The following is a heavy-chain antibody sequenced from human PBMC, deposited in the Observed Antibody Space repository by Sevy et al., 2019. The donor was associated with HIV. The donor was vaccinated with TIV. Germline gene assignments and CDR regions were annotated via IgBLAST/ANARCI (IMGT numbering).Heavy chain of an antibody. CDR1: GFTVSSNY. CDR2: IYSGGST. J-gene: IGHJ6*02. V-gene: IGHV3-53*01. CDR3: AREGSVYHGMDV. Sequence: GGSLRLSCAASGFTVSSNYMSWVRQAPGKGLEWVSVIYSGGSTYYADSVKGRFTTSRDNSKNTLYLQMNSPRAEDTARYCCAREGSVYHGMDVWGQGTTVTVSS. D-gene: IGHD1-20*01.